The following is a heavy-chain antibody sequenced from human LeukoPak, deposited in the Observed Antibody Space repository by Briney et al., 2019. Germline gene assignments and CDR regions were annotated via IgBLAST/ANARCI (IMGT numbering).Heavy chain of an antibody. CDR1: GYTFTSYG. CDR2: ISAYNGNT. J-gene: IGHJ6*02. D-gene: IGHD3-3*01. V-gene: IGHV1-18*01. CDR3: ARDRGGGILRFLEWSHGYYYGMDV. Sequence: ASVKVSCKASGYTFTSYGISWVRQAPGQGLEWMGRISAYNGNTNYAQKLQGRVTMTTDTSTSTAYMELRSLRSDDTAVYYCARDRGGGILRFLEWSHGYYYGMDVWGQGTTVTVSS.